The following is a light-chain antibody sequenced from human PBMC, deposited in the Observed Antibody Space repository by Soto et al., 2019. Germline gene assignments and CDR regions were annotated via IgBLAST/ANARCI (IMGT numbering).Light chain of an antibody. J-gene: IGKJ1*01. Sequence: EIVLTLAPGTPSMSQEERATLYCRASQSVSSSYLVWYLHNPGQAPRLLIYGSSSRATGIPDRFSGSGSGTDFTLTISRLEPEDFAVYYCQQYGSSPSWTFGQGTKVDIK. CDR3: QQYGSSPSWT. CDR1: QSVSSSY. V-gene: IGKV3-20*01. CDR2: GSS.